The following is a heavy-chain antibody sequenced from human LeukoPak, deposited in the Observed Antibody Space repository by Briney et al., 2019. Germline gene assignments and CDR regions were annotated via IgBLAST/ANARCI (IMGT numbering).Heavy chain of an antibody. D-gene: IGHD3-22*01. CDR2: IYYSGST. V-gene: IGHV4-59*01. Sequence: SETLSLTCTVSGGSISRYYWRWIRQPPGKGLEWIGYIYYSGSTNYNPSLKSRVTISVDTSKNQFSLKLSSVTAADTAVYYCARDHAAGYYDSSGYYNWFDPWGQGTLVTVSS. CDR3: ARDHAAGYYDSSGYYNWFDP. J-gene: IGHJ5*02. CDR1: GGSISRYY.